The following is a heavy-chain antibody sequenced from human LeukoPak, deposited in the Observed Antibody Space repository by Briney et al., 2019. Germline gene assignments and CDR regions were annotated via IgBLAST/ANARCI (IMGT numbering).Heavy chain of an antibody. D-gene: IGHD3-9*01. V-gene: IGHV4-59*06. J-gene: IGHJ6*02. CDR3: ARMRYFDWLGALYGMDV. Sequence: ASETLSLTCTVSGGSINSDYWSWIRQPPGKGLEWIGYIYYSGSTYYNPSLKSRVTISVDTSKNQFSLKLSSVTAADTAVYYCARMRYFDWLGALYGMDVWGQGTTVTVSS. CDR1: GGSINSDY. CDR2: IYYSGST.